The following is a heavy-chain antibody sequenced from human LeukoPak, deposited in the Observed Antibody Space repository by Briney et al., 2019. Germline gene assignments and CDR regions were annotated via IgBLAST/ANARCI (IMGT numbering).Heavy chain of an antibody. J-gene: IGHJ4*02. D-gene: IGHD6-19*01. CDR3: ARAWSYSTGWYNY. V-gene: IGHV3-7*04. CDR1: GFTFNTFW. Sequence: GGSLRLSCAASGFTFNTFWMSWVRQAPGKGLEWVANIKQDGSEKYYVDSVKGRFTISRDNAKNSLYLQMNSLRVEDTAVYYCARAWSYSTGWYNYWGQGTLVTVSS. CDR2: IKQDGSEK.